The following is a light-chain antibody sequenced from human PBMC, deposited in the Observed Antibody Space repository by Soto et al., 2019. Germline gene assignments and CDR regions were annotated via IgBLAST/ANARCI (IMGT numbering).Light chain of an antibody. Sequence: DIQMTQSPSSLSASVGDRVTITCRASQSISSYLNWYQQKPGKAPKLLIYAASRLQSGVPSRFSGSGSGTDFTLIISSLQPEDFATYYCQQSYSMPLSFGGGTKVEIK. CDR2: AAS. CDR1: QSISSY. J-gene: IGKJ4*01. CDR3: QQSYSMPLS. V-gene: IGKV1-39*01.